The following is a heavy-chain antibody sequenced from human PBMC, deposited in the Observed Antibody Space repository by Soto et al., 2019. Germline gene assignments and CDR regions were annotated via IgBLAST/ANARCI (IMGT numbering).Heavy chain of an antibody. Sequence: QITLKESGPTLVTPTQTLTLTCTFSGFSLTTGGVGVGWIRQPPGKALEWLALIYWDDDERYSPSLKSRLTITKDTSKNQVVLTMTNMDPVESGTYYCARYYYGAGTYGFRFDPWGQGTLVTVSS. CDR1: GFSLTTGGVG. V-gene: IGHV2-5*02. D-gene: IGHD3-10*01. J-gene: IGHJ5*02. CDR2: IYWDDDE. CDR3: ARYYYGAGTYGFRFDP.